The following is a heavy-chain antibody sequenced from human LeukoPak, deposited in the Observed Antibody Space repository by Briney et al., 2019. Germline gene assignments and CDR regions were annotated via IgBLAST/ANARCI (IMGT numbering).Heavy chain of an antibody. CDR2: IHASGNT. CDR3: AGSYRLDY. J-gene: IGHJ4*02. Sequence: SETLSLTCTVSGGSISSSSYYWSWIRQPAGKGLEWIGRIHASGNTNYNPSLKSRVTISVDTTKNQFSLKLSSVTAADTAVYYCAGSYRLDYWGQGTLVTVSS. V-gene: IGHV4-61*02. D-gene: IGHD1-26*01. CDR1: GGSISSSSYY.